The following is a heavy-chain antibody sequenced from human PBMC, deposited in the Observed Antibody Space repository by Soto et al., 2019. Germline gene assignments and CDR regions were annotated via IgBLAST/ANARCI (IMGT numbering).Heavy chain of an antibody. CDR2: ISISSGTI. Sequence: EVLLVESGGGLEQPGGSLRLSCAASGFTFTSYNMMWVRQAPGKGLEWISYISISSGTIFYADSVKGRFTISRDNANNSLFLQRDSLRTEDTGVYYCAREEILDYYIDVWGKGTTVTVSS. J-gene: IGHJ6*03. V-gene: IGHV3-48*04. CDR3: AREEILDYYIDV. CDR1: GFTFTSYN.